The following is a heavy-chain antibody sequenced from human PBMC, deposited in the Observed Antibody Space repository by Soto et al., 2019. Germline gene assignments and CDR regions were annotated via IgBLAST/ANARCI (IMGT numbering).Heavy chain of an antibody. Sequence: SETLSLTCTVSGGSISSYYWSCIRQPPGKGLEWIGYIYYSGSTNYNPSLKSRVTISVDTSKNQFSLKLSSVTAADTAVYYCARVVLGYSSGWNFDYWGQGTLVTVS. V-gene: IGHV4-59*08. D-gene: IGHD6-19*01. CDR2: IYYSGST. CDR3: ARVVLGYSSGWNFDY. CDR1: GGSISSYY. J-gene: IGHJ4*02.